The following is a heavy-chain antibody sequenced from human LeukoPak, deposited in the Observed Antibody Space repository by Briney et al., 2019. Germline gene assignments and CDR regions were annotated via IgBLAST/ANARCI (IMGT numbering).Heavy chain of an antibody. J-gene: IGHJ5*02. CDR1: GGSFSGYY. V-gene: IGHV4-34*01. CDR3: ASGGTHYGDYDRWFDP. Sequence: SETLSLTCAVYGGSFSGYYWSWIRQPPGKGLEWIGEINHSGSTNYNPSLKSRVTISVDTSKNQFSLKLSSVTAADTAVYYCASGGTHYGDYDRWFDPWGQGTLVTVSP. D-gene: IGHD4-17*01. CDR2: INHSGST.